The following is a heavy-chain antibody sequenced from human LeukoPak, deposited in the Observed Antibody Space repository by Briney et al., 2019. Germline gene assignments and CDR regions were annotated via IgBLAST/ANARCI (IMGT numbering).Heavy chain of an antibody. CDR1: GGSISSYY. CDR2: IYYSGST. V-gene: IGHV4-59*01. CDR3: ARQQKSGSYGY. Sequence: SETLSLTCTVSGGSISSYYWSWIRQPPGKGLEWIGYIYYSGSTNYNPSLKSRVTISVDTSKNQFSLKLSSVTAADTAVYYCARQQKSGSYGYWGQGTLVTASS. D-gene: IGHD1-26*01. J-gene: IGHJ4*02.